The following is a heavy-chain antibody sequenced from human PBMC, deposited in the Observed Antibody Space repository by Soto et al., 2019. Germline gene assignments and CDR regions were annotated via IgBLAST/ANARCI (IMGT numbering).Heavy chain of an antibody. CDR2: IHHSGST. Sequence: QMQLQESGPGLVKPSETLSLTCAVSSASIISEQRWTWVRQPPGKGLEWIGEIHHSGSTNNNPSLRSRVTMSVDKSKNQFSLNLNSVTAADTAVYDCARSFGWYAIDHWGQGTLVIVSS. J-gene: IGHJ4*02. V-gene: IGHV4-4*02. CDR1: SASIISEQR. CDR3: ARSFGWYAIDH. D-gene: IGHD6-19*01.